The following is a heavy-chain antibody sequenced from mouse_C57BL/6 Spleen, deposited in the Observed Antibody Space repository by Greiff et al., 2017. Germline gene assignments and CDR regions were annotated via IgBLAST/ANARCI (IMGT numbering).Heavy chain of an antibody. CDR1: GYSITSGYD. Sequence: EVKVVESGPGMVKPSQSLSLTCTVTGYSITSGYDWHWIRHFPGNKLEWMGYISYSGSTNYNPSLKSRISITHDTSKNHFFLKLNSVTTEDTATYYCARAGTGDRAWFAYWGQGTLVTVSA. V-gene: IGHV3-1*01. J-gene: IGHJ3*01. CDR2: ISYSGST. D-gene: IGHD4-1*01. CDR3: ARAGTGDRAWFAY.